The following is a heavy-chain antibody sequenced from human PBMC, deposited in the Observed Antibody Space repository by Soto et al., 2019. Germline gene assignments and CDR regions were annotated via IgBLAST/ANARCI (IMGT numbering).Heavy chain of an antibody. Sequence: EVQLVESGGGLVQPGGSLRLSCAASGFTFSSSAMHWVPQAPGKGLEYVSAISSNGESTYYANSVKGRFTISRDNSTNTLYLQIGSLRAEEMAVYYCAREGYCSSSICYSFDYGGQGTLFTVAS. CDR3: AREGYCSSSICYSFDY. J-gene: IGHJ4*02. CDR2: ISSNGEST. V-gene: IGHV3-64*01. D-gene: IGHD2-2*01. CDR1: GFTFSSSA.